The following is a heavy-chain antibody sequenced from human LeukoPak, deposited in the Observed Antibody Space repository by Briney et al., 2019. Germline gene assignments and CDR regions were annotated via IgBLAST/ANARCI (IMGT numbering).Heavy chain of an antibody. CDR2: IKYDGSEK. CDR3: AKDCSGGSCYDY. J-gene: IGHJ4*02. Sequence: GGSLRLSCAASGFAFSSQAMGWVRQAPGKGLEWVANIKYDGSEKYYVDSVRGRFTISRDNAKNSLYLQMNSLTPEDTAVYFCAKDCSGGSCYDYWGQGTLVTVSS. D-gene: IGHD2-15*01. V-gene: IGHV3-7*04. CDR1: GFAFSSQA.